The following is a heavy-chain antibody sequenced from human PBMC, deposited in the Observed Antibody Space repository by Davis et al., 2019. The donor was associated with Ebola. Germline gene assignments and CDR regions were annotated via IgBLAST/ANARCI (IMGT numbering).Heavy chain of an antibody. J-gene: IGHJ6*04. Sequence: GGSLRLSCAVSGFSVSSNYMSWVRQAPGKGLEWVSAISGSGGTTYYAGSVKGRFTVSRDNSKKTMYLQMNSLRAEDTAVYYCARSGLSFGVVKYHYGMDVWGKGTTVTVSS. CDR1: GFSVSSNY. CDR2: ISGSGGTT. V-gene: IGHV3-23*01. D-gene: IGHD3-3*01. CDR3: ARSGLSFGVVKYHYGMDV.